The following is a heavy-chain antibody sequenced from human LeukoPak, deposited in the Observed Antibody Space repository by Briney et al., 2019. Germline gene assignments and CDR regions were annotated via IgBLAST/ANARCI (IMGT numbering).Heavy chain of an antibody. CDR3: ARPLSFYGSGSYDY. V-gene: IGHV1-8*01. CDR1: GYTFTSYD. Sequence: ASVKVSCKASGYTFTSYDINWVRQATGQGLEWMGWMNPNSGNTGYAQKFQGRVTMTRNTSISTAYMELSSLRSEDTAVYYCARPLSFYGSGSYDYWAREPWSPSPQ. D-gene: IGHD3-10*01. CDR2: MNPNSGNT. J-gene: IGHJ4*02.